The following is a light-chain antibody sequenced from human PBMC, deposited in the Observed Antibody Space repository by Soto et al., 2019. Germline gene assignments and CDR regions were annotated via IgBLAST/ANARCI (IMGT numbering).Light chain of an antibody. Sequence: SYEVNQPLSVSLALGQTARITCGGGNIGSKNVHWYQQRPGQAPVLVIYRDTNRPSGIPERFSGSNSGNTATLTISRAQAGDEADYYCQVWDSYTYVFGTGTKVTVL. CDR2: RDT. J-gene: IGLJ1*01. CDR3: QVWDSYTYV. CDR1: NIGSKN. V-gene: IGLV3-9*01.